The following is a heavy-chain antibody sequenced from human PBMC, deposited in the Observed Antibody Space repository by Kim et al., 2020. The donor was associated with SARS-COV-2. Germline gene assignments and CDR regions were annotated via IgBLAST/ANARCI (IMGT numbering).Heavy chain of an antibody. V-gene: IGHV4-34*01. Sequence: SLKSRVTISGDTSKSQFSLKLSSVTAADTAVYYCARSIAARLYYYYGMDVWGQGTTVTVSS. J-gene: IGHJ6*02. CDR3: ARSIAARLYYYYGMDV. D-gene: IGHD6-6*01.